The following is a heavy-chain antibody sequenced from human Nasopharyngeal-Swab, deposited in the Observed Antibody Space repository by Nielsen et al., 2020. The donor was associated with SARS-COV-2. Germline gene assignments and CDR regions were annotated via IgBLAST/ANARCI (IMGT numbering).Heavy chain of an antibody. J-gene: IGHJ4*02. V-gene: IGHV3-30*18. D-gene: IGHD2-21*01. CDR1: GFTFSSYG. Sequence: GESLKISCAASGFTFSSYGMHWVRQAPGKGLEWVAVISYDGGNKYYADSVKGRFTISRDNSKNTLYLQMNSLRAEDTAVYYCVKGPPAVIHYFDYWGQGTLVTVSS. CDR3: VKGPPAVIHYFDY. CDR2: ISYDGGNK.